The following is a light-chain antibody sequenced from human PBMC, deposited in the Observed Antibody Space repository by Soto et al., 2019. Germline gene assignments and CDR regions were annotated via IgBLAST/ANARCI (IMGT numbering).Light chain of an antibody. J-gene: IGKJ4*01. CDR1: QSLLHSNGYNY. CDR3: MQALQTPFT. V-gene: IGKV2-28*01. CDR2: LGS. Sequence: EIVMTQSRLSRPVTPGEPASISCRSSQSLLHSNGYNYLDWYLQKPGPSPQLLIYLGSNRASGVPDRFSGSGSGPDFTLKISRVEGEDVGVYYCMQALQTPFTFGGGTKVDIK.